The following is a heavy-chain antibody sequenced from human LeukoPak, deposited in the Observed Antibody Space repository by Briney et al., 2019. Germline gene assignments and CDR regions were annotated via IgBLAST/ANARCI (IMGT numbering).Heavy chain of an antibody. Sequence: SETLSLTCTVSGGSISSYYWSWIRQPPGKGLEGLGYIYTSGSTNYNPSLKSRVTISVDTSKNQFSLKLSSVTAADTAVYYCARSITIFGVVTPQYYMDVWGKGTTVTVSS. J-gene: IGHJ6*03. D-gene: IGHD3-3*01. CDR1: GGSISSYY. V-gene: IGHV4-4*09. CDR3: ARSITIFGVVTPQYYMDV. CDR2: IYTSGST.